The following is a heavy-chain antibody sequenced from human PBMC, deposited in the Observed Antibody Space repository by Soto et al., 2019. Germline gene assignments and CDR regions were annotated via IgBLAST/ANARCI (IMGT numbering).Heavy chain of an antibody. Sequence: QVQLVESGGGVVQPGRSLRLSCAASGFTFSSYAMHWVRQAPGKGLEWVAVISYDGSNKYYADSVKGRFTISRDNSKNTLYLQMNSLRAEDTAVYYCARSGSGWYTSAIDYWGQGTLVTVSS. CDR1: GFTFSSYA. D-gene: IGHD6-19*01. V-gene: IGHV3-30-3*01. CDR3: ARSGSGWYTSAIDY. J-gene: IGHJ4*02. CDR2: ISYDGSNK.